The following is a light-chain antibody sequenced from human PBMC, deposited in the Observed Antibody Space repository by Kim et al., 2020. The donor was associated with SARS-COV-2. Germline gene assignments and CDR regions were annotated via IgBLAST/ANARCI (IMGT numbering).Light chain of an antibody. CDR3: QKYDGAPWT. Sequence: ACIGDRFTITCRASQGISNYLAGYQQKPRKVPKLLIYAASALQSGVPSRFSGSGSGTDFTLTISSLQPEDVGTYYCQKYDGAPWTFGHGTKVEIK. CDR2: AAS. J-gene: IGKJ1*01. CDR1: QGISNY. V-gene: IGKV1-27*01.